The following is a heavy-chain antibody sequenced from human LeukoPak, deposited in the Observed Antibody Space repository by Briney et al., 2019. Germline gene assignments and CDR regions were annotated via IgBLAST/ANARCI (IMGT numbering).Heavy chain of an antibody. CDR1: GGTFSSYA. D-gene: IGHD6-19*01. CDR2: IIPIFGTA. J-gene: IGHJ4*02. V-gene: IGHV1-69*05. CDR3: ASGGASGSGWYYFDY. Sequence: SVKVSCKASGGTFSSYAISWVRQAPGQGLEWMGRIIPIFGTANYAQKFQGRVTITTDESTSTAYMELSSLRFEDTAVYYCASGGASGSGWYYFDYWGQGTMVTVSS.